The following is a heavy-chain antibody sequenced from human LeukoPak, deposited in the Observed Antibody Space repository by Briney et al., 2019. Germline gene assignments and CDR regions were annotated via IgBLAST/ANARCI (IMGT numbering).Heavy chain of an antibody. CDR3: ARPYLRGTEVNNWFDP. D-gene: IGHD3-10*02. Sequence: SETLSLTCTVSGGSISSSSYYWGWIRQPPGKGLEWIGSIYYSGSTYYNPSLKSRVTISVDTSKNQFSLRLSSVTAADTAVYYCARPYLRGTEVNNWFDPWGQGTLVTVSS. CDR2: IYYSGST. J-gene: IGHJ5*02. V-gene: IGHV4-39*01. CDR1: GGSISSSSYY.